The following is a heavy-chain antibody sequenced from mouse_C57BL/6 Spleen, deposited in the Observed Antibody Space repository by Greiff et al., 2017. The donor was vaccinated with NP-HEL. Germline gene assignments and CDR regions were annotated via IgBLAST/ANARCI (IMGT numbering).Heavy chain of an antibody. CDR2: IDPSDSYT. Sequence: QVQLQQPGAELVKPGASVKLSCKASGYTFTSYWMQWVKPRPGQGLEWIGEIDPSDSYTNYTQKFKGKATLTVDTSSSTAYMQLSSLTSEDSAVYYCARGAVDYWGQGTTLTVSS. V-gene: IGHV1-50*01. CDR1: GYTFTSYW. D-gene: IGHD3-3*01. J-gene: IGHJ2*01. CDR3: ARGAVDY.